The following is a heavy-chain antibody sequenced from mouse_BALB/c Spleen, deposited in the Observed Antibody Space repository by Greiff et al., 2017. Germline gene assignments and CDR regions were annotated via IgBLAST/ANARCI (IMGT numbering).Heavy chain of an antibody. Sequence: EVQGVESGGGLVKPGGSLKLSCAASGFAFSSYDMSWVRQTPEKRLEWVAYISSGGGSTYYPDTVKGRFTISRDNAKNTLYLQMSSLKSEDTAMYYCARDYYGSSYYFDYWGQGTTLTVSS. V-gene: IGHV5-12-1*01. CDR1: GFAFSSYD. CDR2: ISSGGGST. J-gene: IGHJ2*01. CDR3: ARDYYGSSYYFDY. D-gene: IGHD1-1*01.